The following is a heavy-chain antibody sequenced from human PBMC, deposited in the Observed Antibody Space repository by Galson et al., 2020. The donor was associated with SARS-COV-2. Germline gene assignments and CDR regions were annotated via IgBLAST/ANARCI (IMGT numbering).Heavy chain of an antibody. J-gene: IGHJ5*02. V-gene: IGHV3-66*01. CDR2: IYSGGST. CDR1: GFTVSSNY. D-gene: IGHD3-10*01. CDR3: ASSQVRGVISAPWWFDP. Sequence: QAGGSLRLSCAASGFTVSSNYMSWVRQAPGKGLEWVSVIYSGGSTYYADSVKGRFTISRDNSKNTLYLQMNSLRAEDTAVYYCASSQVRGVISAPWWFDPWGQGTLVTVSS.